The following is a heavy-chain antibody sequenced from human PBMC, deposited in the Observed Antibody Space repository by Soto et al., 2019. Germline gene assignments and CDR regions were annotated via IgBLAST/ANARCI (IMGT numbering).Heavy chain of an antibody. J-gene: IGHJ4*02. D-gene: IGHD5-12*01. Sequence: GGSLRLSCAASGFTISTYSFTWVRQTPAKGLEWVSGISVTGDTTFYADSVKGRFTISRDISKNTVYLQMHSLRVEDMAVYFCAKWSGYGDLWGQGTLVTVSS. CDR2: ISVTGDTT. CDR1: GFTISTYS. V-gene: IGHV3-23*01. CDR3: AKWSGYGDL.